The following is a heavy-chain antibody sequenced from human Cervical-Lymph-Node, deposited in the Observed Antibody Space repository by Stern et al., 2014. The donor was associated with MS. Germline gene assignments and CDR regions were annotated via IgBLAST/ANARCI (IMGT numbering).Heavy chain of an antibody. D-gene: IGHD2-15*01. CDR1: GGTLSSYA. Sequence: QVQLVQSGAEVKKPGSSVKVSCKASGGTLSSYAISWVRQAPGQGPEWMGGIIPIFGAANYAQKFQGRVTIIADESTTTAYMELSSLRSEDTAVYYCATSEHSEAMVAAEYYYYVMDVWGQGTTVTVSS. CDR3: ATSEHSEAMVAAEYYYYVMDV. CDR2: IIPIFGAA. V-gene: IGHV1-69*01. J-gene: IGHJ6*02.